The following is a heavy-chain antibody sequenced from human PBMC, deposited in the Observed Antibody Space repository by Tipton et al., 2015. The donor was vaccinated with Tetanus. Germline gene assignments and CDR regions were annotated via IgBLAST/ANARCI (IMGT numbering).Heavy chain of an antibody. D-gene: IGHD1-26*01. CDR1: GVSLKDAW. Sequence: SLRLSCAASGVSLKDAWMSWVRQAPGKGLEWVDHINSEADAGATDYAAPVKGRCITPRDHLKSTLDLQMNSLKVEDTAVYYCATTRGSVDSGGQGTLVAFSS. CDR3: ATTRGSVDS. V-gene: IGHV3-15*01. J-gene: IGHJ4*02. CDR2: INSEADAGAT.